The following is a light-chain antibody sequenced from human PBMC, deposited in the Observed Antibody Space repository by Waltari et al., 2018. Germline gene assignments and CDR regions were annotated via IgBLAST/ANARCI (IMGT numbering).Light chain of an antibody. CDR2: LGS. J-gene: IGKJ1*01. V-gene: IGKV2-28*01. Sequence: DIVVTQSHLSLPVTPGEPASISCRSSQSLLHSNGFNYLDWYLQKQGQSPQLLIYLGSNRASGVPDRFSGSGSGTDFTLKISRVEAEDVGVYYCMQSLRALWTFGQGTKVEIK. CDR3: MQSLRALWT. CDR1: QSLLHSNGFNY.